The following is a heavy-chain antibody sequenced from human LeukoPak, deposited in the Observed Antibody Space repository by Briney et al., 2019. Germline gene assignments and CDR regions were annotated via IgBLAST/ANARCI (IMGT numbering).Heavy chain of an antibody. CDR3: AREGGFYRPLDY. V-gene: IGHV4-4*02. D-gene: IGHD3-3*01. J-gene: IGHJ4*02. CDR1: GGSVIDTNW. Sequence: SETLSLTCGVSGGSVIDTNWWTWVRQPPGKGLEWIGEVHLDGRTNYNPSLESRLTMSVDVSENQVSLKLTSVTAADTAVYYCAREGGFYRPLDYSGQGTLVTVSS. CDR2: VHLDGRT.